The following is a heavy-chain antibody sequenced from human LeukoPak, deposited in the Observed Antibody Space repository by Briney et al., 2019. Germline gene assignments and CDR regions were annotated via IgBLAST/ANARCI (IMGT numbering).Heavy chain of an antibody. J-gene: IGHJ5*02. D-gene: IGHD2-2*01. Sequence: GASVKVSCKASGYTFTSYYIHWVRRAAGQGLEWMGIINPSSDGDSTSYAQKFQGRVIMTRDMSTNTVYMELSSLRSEDTAVYYCARGVCSGTSCYWGHNWFDPWGQGTLVTVSS. CDR1: GYTFTSYY. CDR2: INPSSDGDST. CDR3: ARGVCSGTSCYWGHNWFDP. V-gene: IGHV1-46*01.